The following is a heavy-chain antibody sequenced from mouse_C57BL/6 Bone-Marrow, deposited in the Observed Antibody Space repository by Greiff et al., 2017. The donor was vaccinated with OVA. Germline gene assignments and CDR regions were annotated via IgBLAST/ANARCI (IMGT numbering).Heavy chain of an antibody. CDR1: GFTFSDYG. Sequence: EVMLVESGGGLVKPGGSLKLSCAASGFTFSDYGMHWVRQAPEKGLEWVAYISSGSSTIYYADTVKGRFTISRDNAKNTLFLQMTSLRSEDTAMYYCARRIYYPWYFDVWGTGTTVTVSS. J-gene: IGHJ1*03. D-gene: IGHD2-1*01. CDR3: ARRIYYPWYFDV. V-gene: IGHV5-17*01. CDR2: ISSGSSTI.